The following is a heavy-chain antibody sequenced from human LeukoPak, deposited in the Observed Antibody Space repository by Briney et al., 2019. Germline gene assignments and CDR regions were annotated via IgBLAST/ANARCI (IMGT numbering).Heavy chain of an antibody. D-gene: IGHD3-22*01. Sequence: PGGSLRLSCATSGFTFNDYAMNWVRQAPGKGLEWVSAISGSGGSTYYADSVKGRFTISRDNSKNTLYLQMNSLRAEDTAVYYCAKRGKRGPPRRYYYDSSDPDYWGQGTLVTVSS. CDR2: ISGSGGST. CDR3: AKRGKRGPPRRYYYDSSDPDY. V-gene: IGHV3-23*01. CDR1: GFTFNDYA. J-gene: IGHJ4*02.